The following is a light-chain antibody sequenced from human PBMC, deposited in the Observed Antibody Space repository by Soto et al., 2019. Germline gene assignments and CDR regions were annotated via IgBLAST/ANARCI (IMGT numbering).Light chain of an antibody. J-gene: IGKJ2*01. CDR1: QHVSSN. Sequence: EIGMTQSPSTLSVSPGGSATLSCRASQHVSSNFACYRQKPGHAPTLLIYRASTRANGIPARFSGSGSGTEFTLTISSLQSEDFAVYYCQQYNNWPYTFGQGTQLQIK. V-gene: IGKV3-15*01. CDR2: RAS. CDR3: QQYNNWPYT.